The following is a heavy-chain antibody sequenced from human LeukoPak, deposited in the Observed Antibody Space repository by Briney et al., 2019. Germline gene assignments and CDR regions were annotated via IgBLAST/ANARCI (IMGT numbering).Heavy chain of an antibody. CDR1: GFTFSNYA. CDR2: ISGSGGST. J-gene: IGHJ4*02. CDR3: ARGSRIDY. V-gene: IGHV3-23*01. Sequence: EGSLRLSCAGSGFTFSNYAMSWVRQAPGKGLEWVSAISGSGGSTYYADSVKGRFTISRDNAKNSLYLQMTSLRAEDTAVYYCARGSRIDYWGQGTLVTVSS. D-gene: IGHD2-2*01.